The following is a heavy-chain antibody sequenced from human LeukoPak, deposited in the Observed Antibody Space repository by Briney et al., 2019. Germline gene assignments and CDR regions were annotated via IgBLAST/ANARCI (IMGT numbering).Heavy chain of an antibody. CDR1: GGSLSGYY. D-gene: IGHD6-19*01. J-gene: IGHJ6*04. Sequence: PSETLSLTCAVYGGSLSGYYWTWIRQPPGKGLEWIGEINHSGSTNYNPSLKSRVTISVDTSKSQFSPKLSSVTAADTAVYYCARTIAVAGTLYYYCGMDVWGKGTTVTVSS. V-gene: IGHV4-34*01. CDR3: ARTIAVAGTLYYYCGMDV. CDR2: INHSGST.